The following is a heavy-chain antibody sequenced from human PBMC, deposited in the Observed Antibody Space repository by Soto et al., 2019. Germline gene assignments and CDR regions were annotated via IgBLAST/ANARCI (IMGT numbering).Heavy chain of an antibody. J-gene: IGHJ4*02. D-gene: IGHD6-19*01. CDR1: GGSISSYY. CDR3: ARHRCKYSSGPSGFDY. V-gene: IGHV4-59*08. CDR2: IYYSGST. Sequence: PSETLSLTCTVSGGSISSYYWSWIRQPPGKGLEWIGYIYYSGSTNYNPSLKSRVTISVDTSKNQFSLKLSSVTAADTAVYYCARHRCKYSSGPSGFDYWGQGTLVTVSS.